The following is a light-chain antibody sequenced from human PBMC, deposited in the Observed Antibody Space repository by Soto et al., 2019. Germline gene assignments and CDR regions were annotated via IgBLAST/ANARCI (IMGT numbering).Light chain of an antibody. Sequence: QSALTQPRSVSGSPGQSVTISCTGTSSDVGGNNYVSWYQQHPGKAPKLILYDVSKRPSGVPDRFSGSKSGNTASLTISGLQAEDEADYYCCSYAGRYVFGTGTKLTVL. CDR3: CSYAGRYV. V-gene: IGLV2-11*01. CDR1: SSDVGGNNY. J-gene: IGLJ1*01. CDR2: DVS.